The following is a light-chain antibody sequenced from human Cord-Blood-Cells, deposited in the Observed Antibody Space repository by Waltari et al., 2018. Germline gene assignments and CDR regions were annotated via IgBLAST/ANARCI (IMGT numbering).Light chain of an antibody. J-gene: IGKJ1*01. CDR2: GAS. CDR3: QQYNNWPRT. Sequence: DIVMTHSPATLSVSLGERATLSCRASQGVSSNFAWYQQKPGQAPRLLIYGASTRATGIPARFSGSGSGTEFTPTISSLQSEDFAFYYWQQYNNWPRTFGQGTKVEIK. V-gene: IGKV3-15*01. CDR1: QGVSSN.